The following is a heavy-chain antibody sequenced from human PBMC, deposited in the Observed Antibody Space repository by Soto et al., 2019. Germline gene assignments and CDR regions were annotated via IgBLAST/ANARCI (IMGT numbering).Heavy chain of an antibody. Sequence: QVQLVQSGAEVKKPGSSVKVSCKASGGTFSSYAISWVRQAPGQGLEWMGGIIPIFGTATYAQKFQSRVTITADESTSTAYMELSSLRYEDTAVYYCAIAWEQLYYFYYWGQGTLVTVSS. J-gene: IGHJ4*02. V-gene: IGHV1-69*01. CDR3: AIAWEQLYYFYY. CDR2: IIPIFGTA. D-gene: IGHD1-26*01. CDR1: GGTFSSYA.